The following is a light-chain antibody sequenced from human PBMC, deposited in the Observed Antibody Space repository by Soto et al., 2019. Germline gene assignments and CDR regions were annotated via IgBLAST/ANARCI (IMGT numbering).Light chain of an antibody. Sequence: QSVLTQPPSVSGAPGQRVTISCTGSSSNIGAGYEVHWYQQLPGTAPKLLIYRNNQRPSGVPDRFSGSRSGTSASLAISGLRPEDEADYYCAAWDDTLRGWVFGGGTKLTVL. CDR1: SSNIGAGYE. CDR3: AAWDDTLRGWV. V-gene: IGLV1-47*01. J-gene: IGLJ3*02. CDR2: RNN.